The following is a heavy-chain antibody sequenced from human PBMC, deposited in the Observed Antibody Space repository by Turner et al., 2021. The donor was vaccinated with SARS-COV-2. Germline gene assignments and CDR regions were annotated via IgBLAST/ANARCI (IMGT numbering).Heavy chain of an antibody. V-gene: IGHV1-2*02. J-gene: IGHJ6*02. D-gene: IGHD5-18*01. CDR1: GYTFTCDY. Sequence: QVQLVQSGAEGKKTGASVKVSCQASGYTFTCDYLHWVRQAPGQGLEWMGWINPNRGGTNYAQKFQGRVTMTCDTSSSTAYMELSRLRSDDTAVYYCARSRYTYGSYYYYGRDVWGQGTTVTVSS. CDR2: INPNRGGT. CDR3: ARSRYTYGSYYYYGRDV.